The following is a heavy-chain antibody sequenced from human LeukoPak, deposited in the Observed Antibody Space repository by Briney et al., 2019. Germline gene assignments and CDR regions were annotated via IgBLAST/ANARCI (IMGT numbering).Heavy chain of an antibody. V-gene: IGHV5-51*01. CDR2: IYPGDSDT. Sequence: GESLQISCKGSGYIFTSYWFGWVRQLPGKGLEWMGIIYPGDSDTRYSPSFQGQVTISADKSISTAYLQWSSLKASDTAMYYCARAGDSKYYFDYWGQGTLVTVSS. CDR3: ARAGDSKYYFDY. CDR1: GYIFTSYW. J-gene: IGHJ4*02. D-gene: IGHD3-10*01.